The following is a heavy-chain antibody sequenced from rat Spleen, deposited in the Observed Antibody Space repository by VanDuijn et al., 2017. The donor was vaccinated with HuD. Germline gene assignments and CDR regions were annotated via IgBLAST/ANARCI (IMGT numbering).Heavy chain of an antibody. Sequence: EVQLVESGGGLVQPGRSLKLSCAASGLTFSDYGMAWVRQAPTKGLEWVATISYGDSSGHSGTFYRDSVKGRFTISRDDAKNTLYLQMDSLRSEDTATYYCAKVLGGNFDYWGQGVMVTVSS. J-gene: IGHJ2*01. CDR1: GLTFSDYG. V-gene: IGHV5-29*01. D-gene: IGHD1-5*01. CDR2: ISYGDSSGHSGT. CDR3: AKVLGGNFDY.